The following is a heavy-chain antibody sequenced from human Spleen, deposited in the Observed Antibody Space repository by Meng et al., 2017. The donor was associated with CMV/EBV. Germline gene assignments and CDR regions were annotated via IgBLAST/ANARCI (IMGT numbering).Heavy chain of an antibody. D-gene: IGHD3-3*01. V-gene: IGHV3-9*01. CDR3: ASGYSNRWYPYYFDC. Sequence: SLKISCAASGFTFDDYAMHWVRQAPGKGLEWVSGFSWNGGGIGYADSVQGRFTISRDNAKNSLYLQMNSLRAEDAAVYYCASGYSNRWYPYYFDCWGQGTLVTVSS. J-gene: IGHJ4*02. CDR1: GFTFDDYA. CDR2: FSWNGGGI.